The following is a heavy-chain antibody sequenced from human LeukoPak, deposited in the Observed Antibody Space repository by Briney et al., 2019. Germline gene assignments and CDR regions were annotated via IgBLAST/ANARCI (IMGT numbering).Heavy chain of an antibody. CDR1: GFTFSTYG. D-gene: IGHD3-10*01. Sequence: GGSLRLSWAASGFTFSTYGMHWVRQAQGKGLEWVAIIWFDGSNKYYADSVKGRFTISRDNSKNTLYLQMNSLRAEDTAVYYCARDYYGSGSYRLDYWGQGTLVTVSS. J-gene: IGHJ4*02. CDR3: ARDYYGSGSYRLDY. V-gene: IGHV3-33*01. CDR2: IWFDGSNK.